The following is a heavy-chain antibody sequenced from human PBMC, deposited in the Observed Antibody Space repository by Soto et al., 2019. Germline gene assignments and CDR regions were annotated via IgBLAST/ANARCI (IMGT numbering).Heavy chain of an antibody. CDR1: GVTFSSYR. CDR3: AREVWTAPVFDY. J-gene: IGHJ4*02. V-gene: IGHV3-21*01. D-gene: IGHD5-18*01. Sequence: PGGALRLSCEGSGVTFSSYRMNWIRQAPGKGLEWVSSISSSSSYIYYADSVKGRFTISRDNAKNSLYLQMNSLRAEDTAVYYCAREVWTAPVFDYWGQGTLVTASS. CDR2: ISSSSSYI.